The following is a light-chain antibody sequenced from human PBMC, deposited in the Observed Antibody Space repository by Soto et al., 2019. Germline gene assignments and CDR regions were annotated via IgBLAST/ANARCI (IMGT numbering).Light chain of an antibody. CDR1: QSLTSSS. V-gene: IGKV3-20*01. J-gene: IGKJ2*01. CDR2: RAS. Sequence: DIVLTQSPVTLSLSPGEGATLSCRASQSLTSSSLAWYQQKPGQAPTLLIFRASNRATGVPDRFSASESGTDFTLTISSLDPEDFALYFCHQYGSSPYTFCQGTKLEMK. CDR3: HQYGSSPYT.